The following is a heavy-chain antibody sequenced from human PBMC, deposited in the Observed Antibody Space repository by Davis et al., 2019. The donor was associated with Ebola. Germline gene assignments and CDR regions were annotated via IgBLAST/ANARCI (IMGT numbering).Heavy chain of an antibody. J-gene: IGHJ5*02. CDR3: AIGSSSWYGDRYNWFDP. CDR1: GYTFTTFY. D-gene: IGHD6-13*01. Sequence: SVKVSCKASGYTFTTFYITRLRQAPGQGLERMGWMNPNTGNTGFTQRCQGLVTMTRNTSINTAYMELSGLRTDDPAVYYCAIGSSSWYGDRYNWFDPWGQGTLVTVSS. CDR2: MNPNTGNT. V-gene: IGHV1-8*01.